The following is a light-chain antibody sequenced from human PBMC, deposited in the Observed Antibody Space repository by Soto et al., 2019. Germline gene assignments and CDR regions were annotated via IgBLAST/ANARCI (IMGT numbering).Light chain of an antibody. V-gene: IGKV3-20*01. CDR3: HQYTSPPWT. J-gene: IGKJ1*01. CDR2: GAS. CDR1: QTVPGNY. Sequence: ELVLTQSPDTLSLSPGERATLSCRASQTVPGNYLAWFQQKPGQAPRLLIYGASSRAPAIPDRCSGSGSGADFTLTISRLESEDFAIYYCHQYTSPPWTVGQGTRVE.